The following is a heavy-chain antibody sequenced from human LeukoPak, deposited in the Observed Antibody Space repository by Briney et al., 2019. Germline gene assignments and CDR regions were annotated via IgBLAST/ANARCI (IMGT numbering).Heavy chain of an antibody. D-gene: IGHD6-13*01. CDR2: INPNSGGT. V-gene: IGHV1-2*02. CDR3: ARVSRSGSSSWYPLSFDY. Sequence: ASVKVSCKASGYTFTGYYMHWVRQAPGQGLEWMGWINPNSGGTNYAQKFQGRVTMTRDTSISTAYMELSRLRSDDTAVYYCARVSRSGSSSWYPLSFDYWGQGTLVTVSS. J-gene: IGHJ4*02. CDR1: GYTFTGYY.